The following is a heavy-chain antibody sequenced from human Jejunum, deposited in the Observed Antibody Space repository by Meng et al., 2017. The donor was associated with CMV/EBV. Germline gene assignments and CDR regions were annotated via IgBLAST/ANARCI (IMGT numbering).Heavy chain of an antibody. J-gene: IGHJ4*02. CDR2: IYYSGST. D-gene: IGHD1-26*01. CDR1: GDSFNSPDYY. V-gene: IGHV4-30-4*01. Sequence: QVQRKESGPGPVKPSPTLSLTCTCSGDSFNSPDYYWSWIRQPPEKGLEWIGYIYYSGSTYYNPSLKSRVSISGDTSNKQFSLKLTSVTAADTAVYYCARSPYSGSALPFFDYWGQGSLVTVSS. CDR3: ARSPYSGSALPFFDY.